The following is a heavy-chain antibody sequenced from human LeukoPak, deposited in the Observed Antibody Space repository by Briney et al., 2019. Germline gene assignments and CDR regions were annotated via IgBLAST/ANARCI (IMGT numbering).Heavy chain of an antibody. V-gene: IGHV3-23*01. CDR1: GFTFSSYA. CDR3: ARDRAAAAGSIDY. Sequence: GGSLRLSCAASGFTFSSYAMSWVRQAPGKGLEWISAISGSGGSTYYADSVKGRFTISRDNSKNTLYLQMNSLRAEDTAVYYCARDRAAAAGSIDYWGQGALLTVSS. J-gene: IGHJ4*02. D-gene: IGHD6-13*01. CDR2: ISGSGGST.